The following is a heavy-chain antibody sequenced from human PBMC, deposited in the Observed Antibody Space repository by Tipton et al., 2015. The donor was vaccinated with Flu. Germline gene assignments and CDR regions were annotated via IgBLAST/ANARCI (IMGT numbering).Heavy chain of an antibody. V-gene: IGHV4-38-2*02. CDR1: GYFISSGYY. Sequence: TLSLTCTVSGYFISSGYYWGWIRQSPGTGLQWIATIIQSGNAYYNPSLRSRVTISVDTPKNQFSLKLSSVTAADTAMYYCARGDGYNFDYWGQGTLVTVSS. J-gene: IGHJ4*02. CDR2: IIQSGNA. CDR3: ARGDGYNFDY. D-gene: IGHD5-24*01.